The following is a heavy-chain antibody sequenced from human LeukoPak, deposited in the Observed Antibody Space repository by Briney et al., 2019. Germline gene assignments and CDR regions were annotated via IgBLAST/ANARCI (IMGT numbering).Heavy chain of an antibody. V-gene: IGHV1-18*01. D-gene: IGHD3-10*01. Sequence: ASVKVSCKASGYTFTSYGISWVRQAPGQGLEWMGWISAYNGNTNYAQNLQGRVTMTTDTSTSTAYVELRSLRSDDTAVYYCARDFGYYYGSGSYRHWGQGTLVTVSS. CDR1: GYTFTSYG. CDR3: ARDFGYYYGSGSYRH. CDR2: ISAYNGNT. J-gene: IGHJ4*02.